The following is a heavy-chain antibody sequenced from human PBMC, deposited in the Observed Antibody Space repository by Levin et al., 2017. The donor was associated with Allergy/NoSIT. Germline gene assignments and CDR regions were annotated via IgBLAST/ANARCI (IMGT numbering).Heavy chain of an antibody. J-gene: IGHJ4*02. Sequence: TSETLSLTCAVSGGSISSGGYSWSWIRQPPGKGLEWIGYIYHSGSTYYNPSLKSRVTISVDRSKNQFSLKLSSVTAADTAVYYCARAPLGSGTDYWGQGTLVTVSS. CDR3: ARAPLGSGTDY. CDR1: GGSISSGGYS. CDR2: IYHSGST. D-gene: IGHD3-10*01. V-gene: IGHV4-30-2*01.